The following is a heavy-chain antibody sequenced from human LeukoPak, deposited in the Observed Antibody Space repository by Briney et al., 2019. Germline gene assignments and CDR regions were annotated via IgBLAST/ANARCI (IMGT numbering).Heavy chain of an antibody. J-gene: IGHJ3*02. D-gene: IGHD2-8*01. V-gene: IGHV1-2*02. Sequence: AGSVKVSCKASGYTFTGYYMHWVRQAPGQGLEWMGWINPNSGGTNYAQKFQGRVTMTRDTSITTAYMELSSLRSDDTAVYYCSKGVGAFDIWGQGTMVTVSS. CDR2: INPNSGGT. CDR3: SKGVGAFDI. CDR1: GYTFTGYY.